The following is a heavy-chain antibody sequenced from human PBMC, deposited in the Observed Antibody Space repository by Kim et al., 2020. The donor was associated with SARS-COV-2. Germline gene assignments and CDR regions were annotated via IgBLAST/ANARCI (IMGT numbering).Heavy chain of an antibody. Sequence: GGSLRLSCAASGFTFSSYEMNWVRQAPGKGLEWVSYISSSGSTIYYADSVKGRFTISTDNAKNSLYLQMNSLRAEDTAVYYCARDPITWPGYYGSGSYYSYYFDYWGQGTLVTVSS. D-gene: IGHD3-10*01. CDR3: ARDPITWPGYYGSGSYYSYYFDY. CDR1: GFTFSSYE. J-gene: IGHJ4*02. CDR2: ISSSGSTI. V-gene: IGHV3-48*03.